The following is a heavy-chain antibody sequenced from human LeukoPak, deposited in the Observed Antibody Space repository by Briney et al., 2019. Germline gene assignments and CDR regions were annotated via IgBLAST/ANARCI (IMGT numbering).Heavy chain of an antibody. CDR2: INRDGSIT. Sequence: GGSLRLSCVASGFSFSDYWMHWGRQVPGKGLQWVAHINRDGSITRYADSVKGRFTIPRDNAENKLYLQMNSLGVGDTAVYYCARDYHDSNGYYSNAFDHWGQGSLLAVSS. V-gene: IGHV3-74*01. CDR3: ARDYHDSNGYYSNAFDH. CDR1: GFSFSDYW. J-gene: IGHJ4*02. D-gene: IGHD3-22*01.